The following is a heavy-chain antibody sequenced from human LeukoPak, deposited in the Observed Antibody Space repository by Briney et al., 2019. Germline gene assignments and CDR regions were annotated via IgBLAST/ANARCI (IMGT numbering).Heavy chain of an antibody. D-gene: IGHD6-13*01. CDR3: AGSATGIAAAGPP. J-gene: IGHJ5*02. V-gene: IGHV3-9*01. CDR1: GFTFDDYA. Sequence: GGSLRLSCVASGFTFDDYAMHWVRQAPGKGLEWVSGISWNSGSIGYADSVKGRFTISRDNAKNSLYLQMNSLRAEDTAVYYCAGSATGIAAAGPPWGQGTLVTVSS. CDR2: ISWNSGSI.